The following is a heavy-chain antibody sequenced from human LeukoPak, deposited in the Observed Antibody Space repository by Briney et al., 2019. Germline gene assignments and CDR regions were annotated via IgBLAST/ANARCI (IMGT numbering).Heavy chain of an antibody. J-gene: IGHJ4*02. CDR2: IYYSGST. D-gene: IGHD1-26*01. V-gene: IGHV4-39*07. Sequence: PSETLSLTCTVSGGSISSSSYYWGWIRQPPGKGLEWIGSIYYSGSTYYNPSLKSRVTISVDTSKNQFSLKLSSVTTAGTAVYYCARESGIVGATGPFDYWGQGTLVTVSS. CDR3: ARESGIVGATGPFDY. CDR1: GGSISSSSYY.